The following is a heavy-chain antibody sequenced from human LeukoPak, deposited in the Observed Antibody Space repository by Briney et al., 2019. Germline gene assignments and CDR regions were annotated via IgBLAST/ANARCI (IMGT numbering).Heavy chain of an antibody. D-gene: IGHD3-10*01. CDR1: GFTFSKYW. Sequence: PGGSLRLSCAASGFTFSKYWMSWVRQAPGKGLEWVANIKQDGSEKYYVDSVRGRFTISRDNAKNSLYLQMNTLRAEDTAVYYCARLWEGSESCCRPNDCWGEGTLVTVSS. J-gene: IGHJ4*02. CDR2: IKQDGSEK. CDR3: ARLWEGSESCCRPNDC. V-gene: IGHV3-7*01.